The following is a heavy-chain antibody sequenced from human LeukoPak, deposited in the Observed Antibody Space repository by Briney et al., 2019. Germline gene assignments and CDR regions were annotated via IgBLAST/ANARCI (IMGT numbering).Heavy chain of an antibody. Sequence: GESLKISCKGSGYSFTSYWIVWVRQMPGKSLECMGDIYPGDSDTRYSPSFQGQVNISADKSISTAYLQWSSLKASDTAMYYCARVAARPPYFDYWGQGTLVTVSS. CDR3: ARVAARPPYFDY. CDR2: IYPGDSDT. D-gene: IGHD6-6*01. V-gene: IGHV5-51*01. CDR1: GYSFTSYW. J-gene: IGHJ4*02.